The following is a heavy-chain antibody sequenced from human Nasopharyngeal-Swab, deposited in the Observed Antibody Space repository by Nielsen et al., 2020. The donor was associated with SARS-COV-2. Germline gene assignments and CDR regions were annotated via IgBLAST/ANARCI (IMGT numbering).Heavy chain of an antibody. CDR3: ARDSPAGYYYYYGMDV. CDR1: GFTFSDYY. V-gene: IGHV3-11*04. J-gene: IGHJ6*02. CDR2: ISSSGSTI. Sequence: GGSLRLSCAASGFTFSDYYMSWIHQAPGKGLEWVSYISSSGSTIYYADSVKGRFTISRDNAKNSLYLQMNSLRAEDTAVYYCARDSPAGYYYYYGMDVWGQGTTVTVSS.